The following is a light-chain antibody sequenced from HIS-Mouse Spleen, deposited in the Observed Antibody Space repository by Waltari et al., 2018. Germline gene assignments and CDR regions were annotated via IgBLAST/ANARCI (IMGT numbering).Light chain of an antibody. V-gene: IGKV3-15*01. J-gene: IGKJ2*01. CDR2: GAS. Sequence: EIVMTQSPATLSVSPGERATLSCSASQSVSSNLAWYQQKPGQAPRLLIYGASTRATGIPARFSGSGSGTEFILTISSMQSEDFAVYYCQQYNNWPYTFGQGTKLEIK. CDR3: QQYNNWPYT. CDR1: QSVSSN.